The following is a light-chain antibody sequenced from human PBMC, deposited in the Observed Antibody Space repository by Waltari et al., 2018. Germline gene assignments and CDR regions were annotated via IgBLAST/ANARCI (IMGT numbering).Light chain of an antibody. Sequence: QTVVTQEPSLSVSPGGTVTLTGALNYGSVPTSNWPTWCQQTPGQAPRTLIYNPNRRSSGVPDRFSGSILGNKAALTITGAQADDESHYYCVLHVADAIMLFGGGTKLTVL. CDR3: VLHVADAIML. V-gene: IGLV8-61*01. CDR2: NPN. J-gene: IGLJ3*02. CDR1: YGSVPTSNW.